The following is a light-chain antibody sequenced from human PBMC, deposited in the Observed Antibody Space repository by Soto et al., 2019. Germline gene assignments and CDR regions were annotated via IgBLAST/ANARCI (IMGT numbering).Light chain of an antibody. CDR3: SSKTSSGTLYV. Sequence: QSALTQPASVSGSPGQSITISCTGSSSDVGGSKYVSWYQQHPGKAPRLMIYEVSYRPSGVSNRFSGSKSGNTASLTVSGLQAEDEADYYCSSKTSSGTLYVFGTGTQLTVL. V-gene: IGLV2-14*01. J-gene: IGLJ1*01. CDR1: SSDVGGSKY. CDR2: EVS.